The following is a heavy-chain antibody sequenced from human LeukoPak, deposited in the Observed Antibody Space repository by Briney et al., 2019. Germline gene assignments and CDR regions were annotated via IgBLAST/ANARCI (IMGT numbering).Heavy chain of an antibody. J-gene: IGHJ4*02. Sequence: SETLSLTCAGSDYSISSGYYWGWIRQPPGKGLEWIGSIYHSGSTYYNPSLKSRVTISVDTSKNQFSLKLSSVTAADTAVYYCARAMVEQWLIYDYWGQGTLVTVSS. CDR1: DYSISSGYY. D-gene: IGHD6-19*01. CDR2: IYHSGST. V-gene: IGHV4-38-2*01. CDR3: ARAMVEQWLIYDY.